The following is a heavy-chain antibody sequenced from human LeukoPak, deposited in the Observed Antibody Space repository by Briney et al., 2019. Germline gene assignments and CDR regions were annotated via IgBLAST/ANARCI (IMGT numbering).Heavy chain of an antibody. CDR2: LYHSGST. V-gene: IGHV4-38-2*02. CDR3: ARDGNPLTMVRGVIATHY. D-gene: IGHD3-10*01. Sequence: SETLSLICTVSGHSISSGYYGGWIRPRPGKGLEWIGRLYHSGSTFYNPSLKSRVHISLDMYKNHFSLKLSSVTAADTAVYYCARDGNPLTMVRGVIATHYWGQAALVTDCS. CDR1: GHSISSGYY. J-gene: IGHJ4*02.